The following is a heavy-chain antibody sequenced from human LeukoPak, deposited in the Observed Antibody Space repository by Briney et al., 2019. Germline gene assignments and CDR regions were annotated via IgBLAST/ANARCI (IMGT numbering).Heavy chain of an antibody. CDR3: ARGSYYYGSGSFPPDY. Sequence: GASVKVSCKASGYTFTGYYMHWVRRAPGQGLEWMGWINPNSGGTNYAQKFQGWVTMTRDTSISTAYMELSRLRSDDTAVYYCARGSYYYGSGSFPPDYWGQRTLVTVSS. CDR1: GYTFTGYY. D-gene: IGHD3-10*01. J-gene: IGHJ4*02. V-gene: IGHV1-2*04. CDR2: INPNSGGT.